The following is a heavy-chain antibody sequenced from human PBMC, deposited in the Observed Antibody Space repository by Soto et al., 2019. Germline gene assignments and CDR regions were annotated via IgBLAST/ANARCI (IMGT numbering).Heavy chain of an antibody. J-gene: IGHJ6*02. CDR2: IWYDGSNK. D-gene: IGHD1-26*01. CDR3: ARDRQLFEWDRLDGMDV. CDR1: GFTFSSYG. Sequence: GGSLRLSCAAFGFTFSSYGMHWVRQAPGKGLEWVAVIWYDGSNKYYADSVKGRFTISRDNSKNTLYLQMNSLRAEDTAVYYCARDRQLFEWDRLDGMDVWGQGTTVTVSS. V-gene: IGHV3-33*01.